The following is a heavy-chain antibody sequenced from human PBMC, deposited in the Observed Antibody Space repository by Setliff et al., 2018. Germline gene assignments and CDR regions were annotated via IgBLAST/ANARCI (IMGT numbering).Heavy chain of an antibody. D-gene: IGHD6-13*01. CDR3: ARHVLGRQLVYNWFDP. Sequence: ASVKVSCKASGYTFTSYGISWVRQAPGQGLEWMGWISAYNGNTNYAQKLQGRVTMTTDTSTSTAYMELRSLRSDDTAVYYCARHVLGRQLVYNWFDPWGQGTLVTVSS. CDR1: GYTFTSYG. J-gene: IGHJ5*02. V-gene: IGHV1-18*01. CDR2: ISAYNGNT.